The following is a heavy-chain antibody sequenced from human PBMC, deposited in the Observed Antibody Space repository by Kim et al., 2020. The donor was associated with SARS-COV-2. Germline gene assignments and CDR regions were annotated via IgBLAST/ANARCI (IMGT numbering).Heavy chain of an antibody. CDR3: ARGPPTFPIRDYGDKGY. CDR2: INPNSGGT. V-gene: IGHV1-2*06. CDR1: GYTFTGYY. J-gene: IGHJ4*02. Sequence: ASVKVSCKASGYTFTGYYMHWVRQAPGQGLEWMGRINPNSGGTNYAQKFQGRVTMTRDTSISTAYMELSRLRSDDTAVYYCARGPPTFPIRDYGDKGYWGQGTLVTVSS. D-gene: IGHD4-17*01.